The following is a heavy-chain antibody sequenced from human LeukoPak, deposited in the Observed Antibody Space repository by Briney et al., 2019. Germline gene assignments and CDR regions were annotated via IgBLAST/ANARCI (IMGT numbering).Heavy chain of an antibody. CDR1: GYSFTSYW. D-gene: IGHD4-17*01. Sequence: GESLKISCKGSGYSFTSYWIGWVRQMPGKGLEGMGIIYPGDSDTRYSPSFQGQVTISADKSISTAYLQWSSLKASDTAMYYCARHRYRGMTTVTRDAFDIWGQGTMVTVSS. CDR2: IYPGDSDT. CDR3: ARHRYRGMTTVTRDAFDI. V-gene: IGHV5-51*01. J-gene: IGHJ3*02.